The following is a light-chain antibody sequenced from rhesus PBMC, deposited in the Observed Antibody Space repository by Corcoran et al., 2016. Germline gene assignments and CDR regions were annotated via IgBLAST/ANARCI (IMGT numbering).Light chain of an antibody. CDR1: SSVRPNY. V-gene: IGKV3-42*01. CDR2: STS. Sequence: EIVLTQSLTSMAVSQGERVTISCTASSSVRPNYLHWHQQKLGFPPSVFVYSTSSLTSRVPTRLSGSGAGTCYTLRISSMEAEDAANYYCQQGNSIPYSFGRGTKVEIK. J-gene: IGKJ2*01. CDR3: QQGNSIPYS.